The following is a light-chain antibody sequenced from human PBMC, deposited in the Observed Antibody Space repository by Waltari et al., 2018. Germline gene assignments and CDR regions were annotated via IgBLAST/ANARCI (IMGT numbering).Light chain of an antibody. CDR2: GAS. J-gene: IGKJ1*01. CDR3: QHYVRLPVT. V-gene: IGKV3-20*01. CDR1: QSVSRT. Sequence: PGERATLSCRASQSVSRTLAWYQQKPGQAPRLLIYGASTRATGIPDRFSGSGSGTDFSLTISRLEPEDFAVYYCQHYVRLPVTFGQGTKVEIK.